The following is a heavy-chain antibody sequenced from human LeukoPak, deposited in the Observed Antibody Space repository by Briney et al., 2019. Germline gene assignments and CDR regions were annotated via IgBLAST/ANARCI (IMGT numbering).Heavy chain of an antibody. CDR1: GGSISSYY. D-gene: IGHD1-26*01. CDR3: ARSLLLGGSARRGYYGMDV. CDR2: IYYSGST. V-gene: IGHV4-59*08. J-gene: IGHJ6*02. Sequence: SETLSLTCTVSGGSISSYYWSWIRQPPGKGLEWIGYIYYSGSTNYNPSLKSRVTISVDTSKNQFSLKLSSVTAADTAVYYCARSLLLGGSARRGYYGMDVWGQGTTVTVSS.